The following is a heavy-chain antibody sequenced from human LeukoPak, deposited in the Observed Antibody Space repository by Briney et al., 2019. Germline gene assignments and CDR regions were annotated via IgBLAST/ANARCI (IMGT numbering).Heavy chain of an antibody. CDR2: VDPEDGDT. CDR1: GYTFTDYY. J-gene: IGHJ3*02. CDR3: AIRHRIVVARGAFDI. D-gene: IGHD3-22*01. V-gene: IGHV1-69-2*01. Sequence: ASVKVSCKVSGYTFTDYYMHWVPQAPGKGLEWMGLVDPEDGDTIYAEKSQGRVTITADTSTDTAYMELSSLRSEDTAVYYCAIRHRIVVARGAFDIWGQGTMVTVSS.